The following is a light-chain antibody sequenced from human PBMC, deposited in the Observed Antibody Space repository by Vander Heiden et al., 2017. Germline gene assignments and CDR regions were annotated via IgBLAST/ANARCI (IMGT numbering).Light chain of an antibody. J-gene: IGLJ2*01. CDR1: SSDVGGYNY. Sequence: QSALTQPRSVSGSPGQSVTISCTGTSSDVGGYNYVSWYQQHPGKAPKLMIYEVSKRPSGVPDRFSGSKSGNTASLTISGLQAEDEADYYCCSYAGQEVVFGGGTKLTVL. CDR2: EVS. CDR3: CSYAGQEVV. V-gene: IGLV2-11*01.